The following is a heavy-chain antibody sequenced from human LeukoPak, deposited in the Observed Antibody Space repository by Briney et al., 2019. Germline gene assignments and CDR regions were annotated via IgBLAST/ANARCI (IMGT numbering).Heavy chain of an antibody. CDR2: IYTSGST. CDR1: GGSISSYY. CDR3: ARMYNWNYVDWYFDL. J-gene: IGHJ2*01. Sequence: SETLSLTCTVSGGSISSYYWSWIRQPAGKGLEWIGRIYTSGSTNYNPSLKSRVTISVDTSKNQFSLKLSSVTAADTAVYYCARMYNWNYVDWYFDLWGRGTLVTVSS. D-gene: IGHD1-7*01. V-gene: IGHV4-4*07.